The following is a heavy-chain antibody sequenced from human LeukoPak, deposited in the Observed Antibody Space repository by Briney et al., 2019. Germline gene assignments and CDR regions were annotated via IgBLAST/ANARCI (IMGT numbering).Heavy chain of an antibody. CDR1: GFNFSSYA. CDR3: ARCSGYGMDV. Sequence: GGSLRLSCAASGFNFSSYAMHWVRQAPGKGLEWVAVISYDGSNKYYADSVKGRFTISRDNSKNTLYLQMNSLRDEDTAVYYCARCSGYGMDVWGQGTTVTVSS. J-gene: IGHJ6*02. V-gene: IGHV3-30-3*01. D-gene: IGHD3-10*02. CDR2: ISYDGSNK.